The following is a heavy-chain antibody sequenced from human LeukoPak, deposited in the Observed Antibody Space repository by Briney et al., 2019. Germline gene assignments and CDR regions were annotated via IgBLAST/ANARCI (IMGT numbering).Heavy chain of an antibody. D-gene: IGHD3-22*01. Sequence: ASVKVSCKASGYTFAGYYMHWVRQAPGQGLEWMGWINANSGDTKYAQKFQGRVTMTRDTSISTAYMELSRLRSDDTAMYYCAREISGYSDYWGQGTLVTVSS. V-gene: IGHV1-2*02. J-gene: IGHJ4*02. CDR1: GYTFAGYY. CDR2: INANSGDT. CDR3: AREISGYSDY.